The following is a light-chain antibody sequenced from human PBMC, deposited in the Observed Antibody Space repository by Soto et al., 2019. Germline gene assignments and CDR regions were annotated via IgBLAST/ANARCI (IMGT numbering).Light chain of an antibody. Sequence: EIVLTQSPGTLSLSPGERATLSCRASQSVSSSYLAWYQQKPGQAPRLLIHGASSRATGIPDRFSGSGSGTDFSLTIIRLEPEDFPVYYCQQYGNSLLTFGQGTRLEIK. CDR2: GAS. J-gene: IGKJ5*01. CDR3: QQYGNSLLT. V-gene: IGKV3-20*01. CDR1: QSVSSSY.